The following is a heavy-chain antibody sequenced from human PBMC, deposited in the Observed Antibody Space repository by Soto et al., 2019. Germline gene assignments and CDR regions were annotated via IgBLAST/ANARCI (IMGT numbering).Heavy chain of an antibody. V-gene: IGHV4-4*02. CDR3: ARSGQQLVRDYFEY. CDR2: IQHSGST. CDR1: GGSISSSNW. J-gene: IGHJ4*02. D-gene: IGHD6-13*01. Sequence: SETLSLTCAVSGGSISSSNWWNWVRQSPGKGLEWIGEIQHSGSTNYNPSLQSRVTISVDKSKNHFFLKLSSVTAADTAMYYCARSGQQLVRDYFEYWGQGTLVTVSS.